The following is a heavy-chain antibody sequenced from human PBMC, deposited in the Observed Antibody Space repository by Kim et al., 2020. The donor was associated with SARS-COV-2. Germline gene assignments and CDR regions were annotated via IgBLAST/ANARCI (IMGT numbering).Heavy chain of an antibody. J-gene: IGHJ4*02. CDR3: ARHYGDYAQSPFDY. Sequence: NPSLKSRVTISVDTSKNQFSLKLSSVTAADTAVYYCARHYGDYAQSPFDYWGQGTLVTVSS. D-gene: IGHD4-17*01. V-gene: IGHV4-39*01.